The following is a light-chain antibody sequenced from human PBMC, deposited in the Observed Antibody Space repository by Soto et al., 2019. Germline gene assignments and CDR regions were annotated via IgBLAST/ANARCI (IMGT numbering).Light chain of an antibody. J-gene: IGLJ3*02. V-gene: IGLV2-14*03. CDR2: DVT. Sequence: QPASVSGSPGQSITISCTGTSSDVGGYNFVSWYQQHPGNSPKLMIYDVTNRPSGISNRFSGSKSGNTASLTISGLQAEDEAHYYCNSYTTSGAVVFGGGTKVTVL. CDR1: SSDVGGYNF. CDR3: NSYTTSGAVV.